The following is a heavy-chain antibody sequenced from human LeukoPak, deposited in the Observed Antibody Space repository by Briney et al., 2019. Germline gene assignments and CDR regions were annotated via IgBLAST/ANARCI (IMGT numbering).Heavy chain of an antibody. V-gene: IGHV1-2*02. J-gene: IGHJ6*02. CDR1: GYTFTGYY. CDR2: INPNSGGT. CDR3: ARANDYYDSSGYYYYYGMDV. Sequence: GASVKVSCKASGYTFTGYYMHWVRQAPGQGLEWMGWINPNSGGTNYAQKFQGRVTMTRGTSISTACMELSRLRSDGTAVYYCARANDYYDSSGYYYYYGMDVWGQGTTVTVSS. D-gene: IGHD3-22*01.